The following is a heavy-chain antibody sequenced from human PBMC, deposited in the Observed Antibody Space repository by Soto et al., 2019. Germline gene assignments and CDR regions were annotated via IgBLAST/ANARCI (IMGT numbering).Heavy chain of an antibody. CDR1: GFTFSSYS. CDR3: ARESGQPLPKGRLNWFDP. CDR2: ISSSSSTI. V-gene: IGHV3-48*01. D-gene: IGHD2-15*01. J-gene: IGHJ5*02. Sequence: EVQLVESGGGLVQPGGSLRLSCAASGFTFSSYSMNWVRQAPGKGLEWVSYISSSSSTIYYADSVKGRFTISRDNAKNSXNLQMNGRRAEDTAVYYCARESGQPLPKGRLNWFDPWGQGTLVTVSS.